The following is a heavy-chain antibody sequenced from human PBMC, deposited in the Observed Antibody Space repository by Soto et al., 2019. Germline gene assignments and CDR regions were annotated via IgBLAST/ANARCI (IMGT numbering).Heavy chain of an antibody. Sequence: GESLKISCQGSGYSFTSYWLGWVRQMPGKGLEWMGIIYPGDSDTRYSPSFQGQVTISADKSISTAYLQWSSLRSDDTAVYYCARSCYDFWSGYYRNYFDYWGQGTLVTVSS. CDR2: IYPGDSDT. V-gene: IGHV5-51*01. J-gene: IGHJ4*02. D-gene: IGHD3-3*01. CDR3: ARSCYDFWSGYYRNYFDY. CDR1: GYSFTSYW.